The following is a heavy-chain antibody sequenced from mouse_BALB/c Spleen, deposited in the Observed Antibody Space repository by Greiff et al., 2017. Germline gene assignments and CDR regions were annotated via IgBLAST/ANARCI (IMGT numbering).Heavy chain of an antibody. CDR3: TLYDYAYYYAMDY. J-gene: IGHJ4*01. CDR2: IDPETGGT. D-gene: IGHD2-4*01. V-gene: IGHV1-15*01. CDR1: GYTFTDYE. Sequence: QVQLQQSGAELVRPGASVTLSCKASGYTFTDYEMHWVKQTPVHGLEWIGAIDPETGGTAYNQKFKGKATLTADKSSSTAYMELRSLTSEDSAVYYCTLYDYAYYYAMDYWGQGTSVTVSS.